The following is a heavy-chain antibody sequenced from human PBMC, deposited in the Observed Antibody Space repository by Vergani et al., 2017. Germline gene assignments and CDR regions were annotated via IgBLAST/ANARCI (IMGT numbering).Heavy chain of an antibody. J-gene: IGHJ4*02. CDR2: IYPGDSDT. CDR3: ARPSRYYYSSVRQYYFDY. D-gene: IGHD3-22*01. Sequence: EVQLVPSGAEVKKPGESLKISCKGSGYSFTSYWIGWVRQMPGKGLEWMGIIYPGDSDTRYSPSFQGQVTISADKSISTAYLQWSSLKASDTAMYYCARPSRYYYSSVRQYYFDYWGQGTLVTVSS. V-gene: IGHV5-51*03. CDR1: GYSFTSYW.